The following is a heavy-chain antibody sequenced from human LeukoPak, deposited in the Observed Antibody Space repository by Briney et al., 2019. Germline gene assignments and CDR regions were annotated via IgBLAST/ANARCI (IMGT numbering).Heavy chain of an antibody. Sequence: SVKVSCKASGGIFSSYAISWVRQAPGQGLEWMGGIIPIFGTANYAQKFQGRVTITADESTSTAYMELSSLRSEDTAVYYCARAVAGTVYVAFDIWGQGTMVTVSS. D-gene: IGHD6-19*01. CDR1: GGIFSSYA. J-gene: IGHJ3*02. CDR2: IIPIFGTA. CDR3: ARAVAGTVYVAFDI. V-gene: IGHV1-69*01.